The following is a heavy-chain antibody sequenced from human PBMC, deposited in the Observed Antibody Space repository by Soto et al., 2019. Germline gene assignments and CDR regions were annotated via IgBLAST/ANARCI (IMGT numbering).Heavy chain of an antibody. J-gene: IGHJ4*02. V-gene: IGHV4-59*02. CDR3: ARDRGIDGQLLFDY. Sequence: SQTMSLTSTVSGGSVSIHYWSWIRQPPEKGLGWIGYIYCSGSNNYNPSLKSRVTISVATSKNQFYLKLSSVTDAATSVYYCARDRGIDGQLLFDYWGKGTLVTVSS. CDR1: GGSVSIHY. D-gene: IGHD1-1*01. CDR2: IYCSGSN.